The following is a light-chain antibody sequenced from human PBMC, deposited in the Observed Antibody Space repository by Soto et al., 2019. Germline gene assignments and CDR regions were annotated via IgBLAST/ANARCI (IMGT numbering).Light chain of an antibody. J-gene: IGKJ1*01. CDR3: QQYGSSGT. CDR1: QSVSNNY. Sequence: EIVLTQSPGTLSLSPGAGATLTCRASQSVSNNYLAWYQQKPGQAPRLLIYGASNRATGIQDRFSGSGSGTDFTLTISRLEPEDFAVYYCQQYGSSGTFGQGTKVDIK. CDR2: GAS. V-gene: IGKV3-20*01.